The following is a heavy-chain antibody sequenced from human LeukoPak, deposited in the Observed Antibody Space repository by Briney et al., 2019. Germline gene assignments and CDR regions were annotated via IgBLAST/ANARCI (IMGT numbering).Heavy chain of an antibody. CDR2: IYPNSGGT. CDR1: GYTLTGYY. V-gene: IGHV1-2*02. CDR3: ARNGIEVAGFDY. Sequence: ASVKVSCKASGYTLTGYYMHWVRQAPGQGLEWMGWIYPNSGGTNYAQKFQGRVTMTRDTSISTAYMELSRLRSDDTAVYYCARNGIEVAGFDYWGQGTLVTVSS. J-gene: IGHJ4*02. D-gene: IGHD6-19*01.